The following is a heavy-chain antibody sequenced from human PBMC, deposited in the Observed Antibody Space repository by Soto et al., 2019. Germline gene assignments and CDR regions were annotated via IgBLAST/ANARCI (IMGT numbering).Heavy chain of an antibody. J-gene: IGHJ6*02. CDR1: GDSVSSNSAA. Sequence: PSQTLSLTCAISGDSVSSNSAAWNWIRQSPSRGLEWLGRTYYRSKWYNDYAVSVKSRITINPDTSKNQFSLQLNSVTPEDTAVYYCARDEYSSSSAGDYYYYGMDVWGQGTTVTVSS. CDR2: TYYRSKWYN. D-gene: IGHD6-6*01. CDR3: ARDEYSSSSAGDYYYYGMDV. V-gene: IGHV6-1*01.